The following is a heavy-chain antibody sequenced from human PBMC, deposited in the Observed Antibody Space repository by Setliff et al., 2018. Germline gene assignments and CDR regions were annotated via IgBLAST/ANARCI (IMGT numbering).Heavy chain of an antibody. J-gene: IGHJ4*02. Sequence: GGSLRLSCVTSGFAFTSYDMTWVRQAPGKGLEWVASINNGGVSADYTDSVKGRFTISIDNSRNTLDLQMKSLRAEDTAIYYCATSTITTYYFDYWGQGTLVTVSS. CDR1: GFAFTSYD. V-gene: IGHV3-23*01. D-gene: IGHD4-4*01. CDR3: ATSTITTYYFDY. CDR2: INNGGVSA.